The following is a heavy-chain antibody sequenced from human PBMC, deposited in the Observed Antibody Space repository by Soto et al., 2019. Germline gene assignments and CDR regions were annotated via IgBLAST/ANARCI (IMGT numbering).Heavy chain of an antibody. V-gene: IGHV3-30-3*01. J-gene: IGHJ6*02. Sequence: QVQLVESGGGVVQPGRSLRLSCAASGFTFSSYAMHWVRQAPGKGLEWVAVISYDGSNKYYADSVKGRFTISRDNSKNTLYLQMNSLRAEDTAVYYCARDPTPTPPGDYYYYGMDVWGQGTTVTVSS. D-gene: IGHD3-10*01. CDR1: GFTFSSYA. CDR2: ISYDGSNK. CDR3: ARDPTPTPPGDYYYYGMDV.